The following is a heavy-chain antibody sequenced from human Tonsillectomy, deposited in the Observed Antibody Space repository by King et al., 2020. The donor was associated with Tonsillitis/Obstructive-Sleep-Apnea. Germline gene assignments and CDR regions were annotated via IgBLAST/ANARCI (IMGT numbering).Heavy chain of an antibody. D-gene: IGHD2-2*01. J-gene: IGHJ4*02. CDR1: GYSFTSYW. CDR3: ARPGCSSTSCYGGGY. CDR2: IDPSDSYT. Sequence: VQLVESGAEVKKPGESLRISCKVSGYSFTSYWISWVRQMPGKGLEWMGRIDPSDSYTNYSPSFQGHVTISADKSISTAYLQWSSQKASDTAMYYCARPGCSSTSCYGGGYWGQGTLVTVSS. V-gene: IGHV5-10-1*01.